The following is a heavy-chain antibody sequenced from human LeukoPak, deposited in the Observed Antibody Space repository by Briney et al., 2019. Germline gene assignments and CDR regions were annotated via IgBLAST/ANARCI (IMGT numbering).Heavy chain of an antibody. CDR1: GGTFSGYA. J-gene: IGHJ6*03. CDR3: ARARVASNHNYYYYMDV. Sequence: SVKVSCKASGGTFSGYAISWVRQAPGQGLEWVGGIIPIFGTANYAQKFQGRVTITTDESTSTAYMELSSLRSEDTAVYYCARARVASNHNYYYYMDVWGKGTTVTVSS. D-gene: IGHD2-15*01. V-gene: IGHV1-69*05. CDR2: IIPIFGTA.